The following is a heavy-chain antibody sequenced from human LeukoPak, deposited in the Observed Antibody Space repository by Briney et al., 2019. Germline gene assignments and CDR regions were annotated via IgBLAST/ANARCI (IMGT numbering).Heavy chain of an antibody. Sequence: ASVKVSCKASGYTFSGYYIHWVRQAPGQGLEWMGRINPSTGGTNYAQKFQGRVTMTRDTSISTAYMELSRLRSDDTAVYYCARQPSRNLRLLNYWGQGTLVTVSS. CDR1: GYTFSGYY. V-gene: IGHV1-2*06. CDR3: ARQPSRNLRLLNY. D-gene: IGHD5-12*01. CDR2: INPSTGGT. J-gene: IGHJ4*02.